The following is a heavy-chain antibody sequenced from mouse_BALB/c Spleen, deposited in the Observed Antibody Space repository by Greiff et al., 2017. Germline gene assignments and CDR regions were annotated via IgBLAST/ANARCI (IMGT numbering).Heavy chain of an antibody. Sequence: VQLQQSGPGLVQPSQSLSITCTVSGFSLTSYGVHWVRQSPGKGLEWLGVIWSGGSTDYNAAFISRLSISKDNSKSQVFFKMNSLQANDTAIYYCAGSLAWFAYWGQGTLVTVSA. D-gene: IGHD6-1*01. J-gene: IGHJ3*01. CDR2: IWSGGST. CDR1: GFSLTSYG. V-gene: IGHV2-2*02. CDR3: AGSLAWFAY.